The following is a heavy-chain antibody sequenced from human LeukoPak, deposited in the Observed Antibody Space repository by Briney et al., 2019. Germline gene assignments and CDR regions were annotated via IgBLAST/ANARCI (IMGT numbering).Heavy chain of an antibody. D-gene: IGHD2-2*01. J-gene: IGHJ2*01. Sequence: SSVKVSCKASGGTFSSYAISWVRQAPGQGLEWMGGIIPIFGTANYAQKFQGRGTITAGESTSKAYMQLSSLRSEDTAVYYCARDRCSSRSCYLTITQKGYFDLWGRGTVVTVSS. CDR2: IIPIFGTA. CDR1: GGTFSSYA. V-gene: IGHV1-69*01. CDR3: ARDRCSSRSCYLTITQKGYFDL.